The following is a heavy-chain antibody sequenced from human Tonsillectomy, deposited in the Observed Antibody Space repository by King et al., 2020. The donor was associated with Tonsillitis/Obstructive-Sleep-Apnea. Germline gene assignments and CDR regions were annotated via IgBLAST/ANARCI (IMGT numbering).Heavy chain of an antibody. CDR2: ISYDGSKK. Sequence: QVQLVESGGGVVQPGRSLRLSCAASGFTFSTYALHWVRQAPGKGLEWVAVISYDGSKKDYADSVKGRFTISRDNSKSTLFLQMNSLRPEDTTVYFCARGGTGLYWYVDLWGRGTLVTVSS. CDR1: GFTFSTYA. J-gene: IGHJ2*01. D-gene: IGHD3/OR15-3a*01. V-gene: IGHV3-30*01. CDR3: ARGGTGLYWYVDL.